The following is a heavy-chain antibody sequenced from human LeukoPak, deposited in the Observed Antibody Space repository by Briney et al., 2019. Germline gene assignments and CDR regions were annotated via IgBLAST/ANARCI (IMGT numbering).Heavy chain of an antibody. Sequence: ASVKVSCKASGYTFTSYDINWVRQATGQGLEWMGWMNPNSGNTGYARKFQGRVTMTRNTSISTAYMELSSLRSEDTAVYYCAKDAPPWDCSSTSCYTFDYWGQGTLVTVSS. CDR3: AKDAPPWDCSSTSCYTFDY. CDR2: MNPNSGNT. V-gene: IGHV1-8*01. D-gene: IGHD2-2*01. CDR1: GYTFTSYD. J-gene: IGHJ4*02.